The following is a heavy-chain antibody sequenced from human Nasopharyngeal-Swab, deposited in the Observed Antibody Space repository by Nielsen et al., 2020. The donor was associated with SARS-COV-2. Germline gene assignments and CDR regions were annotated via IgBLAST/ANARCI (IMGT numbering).Heavy chain of an antibody. D-gene: IGHD3-10*01. CDR1: GFIFSNYA. CDR2: ISGSGDST. CDR3: AKDAKFGELLQLDF. V-gene: IGHV3-23*01. J-gene: IGHJ4*02. Sequence: GSLRLSCEASGFIFSNYAMNWVRQAPGKGPEWVAGISGSGDSTYYAASVRGRFTISRDNFKNTLDLQMDSLRADDSALYYCAKDAKFGELLQLDFWGQGTLVTVAS.